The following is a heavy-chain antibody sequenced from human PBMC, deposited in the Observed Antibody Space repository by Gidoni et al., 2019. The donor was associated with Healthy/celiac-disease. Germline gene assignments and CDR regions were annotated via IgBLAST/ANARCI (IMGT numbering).Heavy chain of an antibody. CDR1: GCTFSSYS. CDR2: ISSSSNYI. Sequence: EVQLVESGGGLVKPGVSLRLTCAASGCTFSSYSMNWVRQAPWKVLEWFSAISSSSNYIYYADPVKGRFTISRDNAKNSLCLQMHSLRACDTAVYYCASDGIIAPDYWGQGTLVTVSS. D-gene: IGHD3-16*02. J-gene: IGHJ4*02. V-gene: IGHV3-21*01. CDR3: ASDGIIAPDY.